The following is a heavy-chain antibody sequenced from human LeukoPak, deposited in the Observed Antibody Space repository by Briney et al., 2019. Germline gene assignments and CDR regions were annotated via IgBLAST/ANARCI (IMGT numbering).Heavy chain of an antibody. CDR2: TYYNSKWYT. J-gene: IGHJ6*02. CDR1: GDSVSTASNA. Sequence: SQTLSLTCAISGDSVSTASNAWYWIRQSPSRGLEWLGRTYYNSKWYTDYAVSVSGRTTINPDTSRNQLSLQLSFVTPEDTAVYYCARDPRPPGYYYYYGMDVWGQGTTVTVSS. CDR3: ARDPRPPGYYYYYGMDV. V-gene: IGHV6-1*01.